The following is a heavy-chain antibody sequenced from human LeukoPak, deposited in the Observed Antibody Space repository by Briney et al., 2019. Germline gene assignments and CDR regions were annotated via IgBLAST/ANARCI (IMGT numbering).Heavy chain of an antibody. J-gene: IGHJ4*02. CDR3: ARGSSVVTFE. CDR1: GFTFSGYV. CDR2: IWYDGSNK. V-gene: IGHV3-33*01. D-gene: IGHD4-23*01. Sequence: GRSLRLSCAAPGFTFSGYVMHWVRQAPGKGLEWVAFIWYDGSNKYYADSVKGRFTISRDDSKNTLYLQMNSLRAEDTAVYYCARGSSVVTFEWSQGTLVTVSS.